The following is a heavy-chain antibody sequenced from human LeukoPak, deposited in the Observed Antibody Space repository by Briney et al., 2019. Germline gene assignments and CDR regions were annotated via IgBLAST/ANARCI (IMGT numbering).Heavy chain of an antibody. CDR1: GGTFSSYA. V-gene: IGHV1-69*06. J-gene: IGHJ6*02. Sequence: SVKVSCKACGGTFSSYAISWVRQAPGQGLEWMGGIIPIFGTANYAQKFQGRVTMTEDTSTDTAYMELSSLRSEDTAVYYCATWAETPYYYYGMDVWGQGTTVTVSS. CDR3: ATWAETPYYYYGMDV. D-gene: IGHD1-26*01. CDR2: IIPIFGTA.